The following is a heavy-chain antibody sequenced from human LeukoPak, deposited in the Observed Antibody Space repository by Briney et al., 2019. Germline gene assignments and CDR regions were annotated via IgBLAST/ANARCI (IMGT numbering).Heavy chain of an antibody. Sequence: ASVKVSCKASGYIFTNYYMHWVRQAPGQGREWMGWINPNSGGTKYAEKFQGRATMTRDTSISTAYMELSRLRSDDTAVYYCAPTNSWHYYLDYWGQGTLVSVCS. J-gene: IGHJ4*02. D-gene: IGHD6-13*01. CDR1: GYIFTNYY. CDR2: INPNSGGT. CDR3: APTNSWHYYLDY. V-gene: IGHV1-2*02.